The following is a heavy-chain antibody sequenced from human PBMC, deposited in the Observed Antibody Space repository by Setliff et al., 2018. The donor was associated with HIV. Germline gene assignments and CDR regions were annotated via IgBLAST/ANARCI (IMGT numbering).Heavy chain of an antibody. V-gene: IGHV3-23*01. D-gene: IGHD6-19*01. CDR1: GFTFSSYV. J-gene: IGHJ1*01. CDR3: ARSSQWLVGGYFHH. CDR2: INGSGGST. Sequence: PGGSLRLSCGASGFTFSSYVMSWVRQAPGKGLEWVSGINGSGGSTFYEDSVKGRFIISRDNSNNMLHLQMNSLRVEDTAIYYCARSSQWLVGGYFHHWGQGTLVTVSS.